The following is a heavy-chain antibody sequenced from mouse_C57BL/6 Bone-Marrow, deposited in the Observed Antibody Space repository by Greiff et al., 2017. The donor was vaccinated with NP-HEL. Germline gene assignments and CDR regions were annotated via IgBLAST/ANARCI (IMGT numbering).Heavy chain of an antibody. J-gene: IGHJ4*01. CDR3: ARRGPYDYDDAMDY. Sequence: LVESGPELVKPGASVKISCKASGYSFTSYYIHWVKQRPGQGLEWIGWIYPGSGNTKYNEKFKGKATLTADTSSSTAYMQLSSLTSEDSAVYYCARRGPYDYDDAMDYWGQGTSVTVSS. D-gene: IGHD2-4*01. CDR1: GYSFTSYY. V-gene: IGHV1-66*01. CDR2: IYPGSGNT.